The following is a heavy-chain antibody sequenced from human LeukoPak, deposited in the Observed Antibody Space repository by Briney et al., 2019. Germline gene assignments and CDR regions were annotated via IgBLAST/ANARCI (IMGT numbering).Heavy chain of an antibody. J-gene: IGHJ6*03. CDR2: IYYSGST. CDR3: ARGLPRNSYGYLNYYYYYYMDV. Sequence: SETLSLTCTVSGGSIRSYYWNWIRQPPGKGLEWIGYIYYSGSTKYNPSLKSRVTISVDTSKNQFSLKLSSVTAADTAVYYCARGLPRNSYGYLNYYYYYYMDVWGKGTTVTVSS. D-gene: IGHD5-18*01. CDR1: GGSIRSYY. V-gene: IGHV4-59*12.